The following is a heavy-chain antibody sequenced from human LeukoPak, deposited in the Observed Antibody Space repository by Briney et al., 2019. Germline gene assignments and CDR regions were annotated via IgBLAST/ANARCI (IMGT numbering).Heavy chain of an antibody. Sequence: GGSLRLSCAASGFTFSSYWMSWVRQAPGKGLEWVANIKQDGNEKYYVDSVKGRFTISRDNTKNSLYLRMNSLRADDTAVYFCAREAWGGATNYWGQGTLVTVFS. D-gene: IGHD1-26*01. J-gene: IGHJ4*02. CDR1: GFTFSSYW. V-gene: IGHV3-7*01. CDR2: IKQDGNEK. CDR3: AREAWGGATNY.